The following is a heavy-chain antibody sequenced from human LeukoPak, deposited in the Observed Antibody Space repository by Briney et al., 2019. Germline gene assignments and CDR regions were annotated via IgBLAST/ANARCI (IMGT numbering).Heavy chain of an antibody. Sequence: GGSLRLSCAASGFTFSSYWMSWVRQAPGKGLEWVANIKQDGSEKYYVDSVKGRFTISRDNAKNSLYLQMNSLRAEDTAVYYCATRGGPHSRSGWYHWGQGTLVTVSS. CDR3: ATRGGPHSRSGWYH. D-gene: IGHD6-19*01. V-gene: IGHV3-7*01. CDR1: GFTFSSYW. J-gene: IGHJ5*02. CDR2: IKQDGSEK.